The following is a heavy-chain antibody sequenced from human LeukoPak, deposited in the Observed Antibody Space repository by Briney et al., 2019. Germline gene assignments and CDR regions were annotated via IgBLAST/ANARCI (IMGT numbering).Heavy chain of an antibody. CDR2: MNPNSGNT. CDR3: ASSLVAPFSYGMDV. CDR1: GYTFTSYD. J-gene: IGHJ6*02. Sequence: GASVKVSCKASGYTFTSYDINWVRQATGQGLEWMGWMNPNSGNTGYAQKFQGRVTMTRNTSISTACLELSSLTSDATAVYYCASSLVAPFSYGMDVWGQGPTVTVSS. D-gene: IGHD2-2*01. V-gene: IGHV1-8*01.